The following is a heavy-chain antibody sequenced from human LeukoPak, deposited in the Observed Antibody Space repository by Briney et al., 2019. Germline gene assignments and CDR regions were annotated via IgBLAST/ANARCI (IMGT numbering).Heavy chain of an antibody. CDR1: GFTFSSYA. D-gene: IGHD5/OR15-5a*01. J-gene: IGHJ4*02. CDR3: ARDRGLVSDY. CDR2: ISGSGGST. V-gene: IGHV3-23*01. Sequence: GGSLRLSCAASGFTFSSYAMSWVRQAPGKGLEWVSAISGSGGSTYYADSVKGRFTISRDNSKDTLYLQMNSLKTEDTAVYYCARDRGLVSDYWGQGTLVTVSP.